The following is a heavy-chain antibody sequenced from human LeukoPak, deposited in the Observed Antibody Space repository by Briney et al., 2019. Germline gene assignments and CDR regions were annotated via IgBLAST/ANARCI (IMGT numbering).Heavy chain of an antibody. J-gene: IGHJ6*02. Sequence: SVKVSCKASGGTFSSYAVSWVRQAPGQGLEWMGGIIPIFGTANYAQKFQGRVTITADESTSTAYMELSSLRSEDTAVYYCAREDYYDSSGYYSHYGMDVWGQGTTVTVSS. D-gene: IGHD3-22*01. V-gene: IGHV1-69*01. CDR3: AREDYYDSSGYYSHYGMDV. CDR2: IIPIFGTA. CDR1: GGTFSSYA.